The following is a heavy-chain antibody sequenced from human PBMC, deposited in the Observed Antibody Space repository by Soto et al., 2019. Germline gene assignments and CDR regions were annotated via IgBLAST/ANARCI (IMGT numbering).Heavy chain of an antibody. CDR1: GFTFSGSA. V-gene: IGHV3-73*01. Sequence: GGSLRLSCAASGFTFSGSAMHWVRQASGKGLEWVGRIRSKANSYATAYAASVKGRFTISRDDSKNTAYLQMNSLRAEDTAVYYCTKSPRSGYEPPWDYWGQGTQVTVSS. J-gene: IGHJ4*02. CDR2: IRSKANSYAT. D-gene: IGHD5-12*01. CDR3: TKSPRSGYEPPWDY.